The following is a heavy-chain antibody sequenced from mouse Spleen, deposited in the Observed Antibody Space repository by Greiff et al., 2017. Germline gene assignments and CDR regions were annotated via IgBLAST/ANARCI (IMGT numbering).Heavy chain of an antibody. CDR2: IDPSDSYT. D-gene: IGHD1-2*01. CDR1: GYTFTSYW. Sequence: QVHVKQPGAELVMPGASVKLSCKASGYTFTSYWMHWVKQRPGQGLEWIGEIDPSDSYTNYNQKFKGKATLTVDKSSSTAYMQLSSLTSEDSAVYYCARGYSLLNYFDYWGQGTTLTVSS. CDR3: ARGYSLLNYFDY. V-gene: IGHV1-69*01. J-gene: IGHJ2*01.